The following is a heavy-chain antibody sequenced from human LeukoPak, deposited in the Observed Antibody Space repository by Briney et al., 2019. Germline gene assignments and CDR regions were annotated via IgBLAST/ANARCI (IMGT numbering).Heavy chain of an antibody. CDR1: SISTNGYY. V-gene: IGHV4-39*01. J-gene: IGHJ5*02. Sequence: SETLSLTCTVVSISTNGYYWGWIRQPPGKGLEWIGSIHYTGSTYYNPSLESRVTVSVDTSKNQFSLKLSSVTAADTAVYYCARLGWLYGSGSMNWFDPWGQGTLVTVST. D-gene: IGHD3-10*01. CDR2: IHYTGST. CDR3: ARLGWLYGSGSMNWFDP.